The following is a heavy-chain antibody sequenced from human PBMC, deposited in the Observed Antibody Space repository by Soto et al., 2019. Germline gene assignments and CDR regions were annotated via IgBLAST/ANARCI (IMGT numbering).Heavy chain of an antibody. Sequence: SETLSLTCTVSGGSISSGDYYWNWIRQPPGKGLEWIGFIYYSGNTYYNPSLKSRLTISVDTSKNQFSLKLSSVTAADTAVYYCARGGEWLVRGWFDPWGQGTLVTVS. CDR2: IYYSGNT. J-gene: IGHJ5*02. V-gene: IGHV4-30-4*01. CDR3: ARGGEWLVRGWFDP. CDR1: GGSISSGDYY. D-gene: IGHD6-19*01.